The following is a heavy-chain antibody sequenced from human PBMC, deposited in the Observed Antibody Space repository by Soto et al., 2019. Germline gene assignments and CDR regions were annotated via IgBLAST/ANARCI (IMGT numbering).Heavy chain of an antibody. CDR2: VSHDGRNT. CDR1: GFTFSDYA. J-gene: IGHJ4*02. V-gene: IGHV3-30*18. D-gene: IGHD6-19*01. CDR3: AKGGRQWLVTSDFNY. Sequence: VQLVESGGGVVQPGRSLRLSCAASGFTFSDYAMHWVRQAPVKGLEWVAVVSHDGRNTHYADSVKGRFTISRDSSKNMVSLELTSLRAEDTAVYSCAKGGRQWLVTSDFNYWGQGALVTVSS.